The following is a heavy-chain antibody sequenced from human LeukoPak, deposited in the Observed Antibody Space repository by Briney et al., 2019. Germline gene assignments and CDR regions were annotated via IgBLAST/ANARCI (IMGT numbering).Heavy chain of an antibody. CDR2: IKSKTDGGTT. J-gene: IGHJ4*02. CDR3: TTSLSGYDFLFDY. Sequence: GGSLRLSCAASGFTFSNAWMSWVRQAPGKGLEWVGRIKSKTDGGTTDYAAPVKDRFTFSRDDSKNTLYLQMYNLQTEDTAVYYCTTSLSGYDFLFDYWGQGTLVTVSS. V-gene: IGHV3-15*01. CDR1: GFTFSNAW. D-gene: IGHD5-12*01.